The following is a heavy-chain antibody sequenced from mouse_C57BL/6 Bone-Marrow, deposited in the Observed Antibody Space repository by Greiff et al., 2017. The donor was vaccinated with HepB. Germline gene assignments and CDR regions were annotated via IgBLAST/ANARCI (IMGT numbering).Heavy chain of an antibody. CDR1: GYTFTSYW. D-gene: IGHD6-2*01. Sequence: VQLQQPGAELVKPGASVKVSCKASGYTFTSYWMNWVKQRPGKGLEWIGRINPSDSETNYNQKFKGKATLTVDKSSSKAYMQLSSLTSEDSAVYYSAILWYAMDYWGQGTTVTVSS. CDR3: AILWYAMDY. CDR2: INPSDSET. J-gene: IGHJ4*01. V-gene: IGHV1-74*01.